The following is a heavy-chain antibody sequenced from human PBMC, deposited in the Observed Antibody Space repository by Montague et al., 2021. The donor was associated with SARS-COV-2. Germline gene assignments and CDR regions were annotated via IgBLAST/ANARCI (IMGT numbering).Heavy chain of an antibody. J-gene: IGHJ4*02. D-gene: IGHD3-22*01. CDR2: ISSDGSRR. CDR1: GFTFSSYW. V-gene: IGHV3-74*01. Sequence: SLRLSCAASGFTFSSYWMYLVRQAPGKGLVWVSHISSDGSRRRYADSVKGRFTISRDNAKNTLYLQMNSLGAEDTAVYYCARDGEIVAVGYYFDSWGQGTLVTASS. CDR3: ARDGEIVAVGYYFDS.